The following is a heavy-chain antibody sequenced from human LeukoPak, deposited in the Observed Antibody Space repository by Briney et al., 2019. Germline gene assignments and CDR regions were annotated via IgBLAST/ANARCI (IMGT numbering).Heavy chain of an antibody. Sequence: PGGSLRLSCAASGFTFTSYGMTWVRQAPGKGLEWVSVISGSGGTTDYADSVKGRFIISRDNSKNTLYLQMNSLRAEDTAVYYCAKDPVADYYDSSGPPYYFDYWGQGTLVTVSS. CDR3: AKDPVADYYDSSGPPYYFDY. J-gene: IGHJ4*02. CDR1: GFTFTSYG. V-gene: IGHV3-23*01. D-gene: IGHD3-22*01. CDR2: ISGSGGTT.